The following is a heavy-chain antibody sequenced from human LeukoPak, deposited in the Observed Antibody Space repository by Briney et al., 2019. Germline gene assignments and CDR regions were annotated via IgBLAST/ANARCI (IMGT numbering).Heavy chain of an antibody. J-gene: IGHJ4*02. Sequence: GGSLRLSCAASGFTLTTYGMHWVRQAPGKGLEWLAVIWYDGSEKYYGDSVKGRFTISRDNSKNTLYLQMNSLRVEDTAVYYCARAGSEMATIGAYWGQGTLVTVSS. D-gene: IGHD5-24*01. CDR1: GFTLTTYG. CDR3: ARAGSEMATIGAY. V-gene: IGHV3-33*01. CDR2: IWYDGSEK.